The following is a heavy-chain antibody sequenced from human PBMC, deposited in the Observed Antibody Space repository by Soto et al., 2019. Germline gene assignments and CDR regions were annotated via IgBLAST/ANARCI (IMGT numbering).Heavy chain of an antibody. D-gene: IGHD1-1*01. J-gene: IGHJ4*01. CDR2: ISPSGTT. CDR1: GGSFSNNY. CDR3: ATSLWVWTPPEI. Sequence: QVQLQQWGAGLLKPSETLSLTCAVYGGSFSNNYWTWFRQPPGKGLEWIGEISPSGTTKYIPSLKSPGTISVDTSRKQFFLKVTSVSAAALPVSYCATSLWVWTPPEIWCLGTLVTVSS. V-gene: IGHV4-34*01.